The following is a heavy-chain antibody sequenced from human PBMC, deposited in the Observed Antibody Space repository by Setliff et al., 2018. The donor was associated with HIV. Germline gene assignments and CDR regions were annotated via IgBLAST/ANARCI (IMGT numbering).Heavy chain of an antibody. Sequence: GGSLRLSCAASGFTFDNYAVSWVRQAPGKGLEWISAITATGGSTYYSDSVKGRFTISRDNSKNMLYLQMNSLRAEDTAFYYCASGRAMNWFDPWGQGTLVTVSS. D-gene: IGHD2-2*01. J-gene: IGHJ5*02. CDR2: ITATGGST. CDR3: ASGRAMNWFDP. V-gene: IGHV3-23*01. CDR1: GFTFDNYA.